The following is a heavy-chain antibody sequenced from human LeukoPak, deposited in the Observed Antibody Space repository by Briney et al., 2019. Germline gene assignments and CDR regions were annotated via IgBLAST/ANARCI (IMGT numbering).Heavy chain of an antibody. V-gene: IGHV3-23*01. Sequence: GGSLRLSCAISGLTFHDYAMTWVRQAPGKGLEWVSTIVGDSSKTYYADSVKGRFTISRDNSNYMLFLHMNNLRAEDTAIYYCAKQPYNCYYLDVWGKGTTVTVSS. CDR2: IVGDSSKT. D-gene: IGHD2-21*01. CDR1: GLTFHDYA. CDR3: AKQPYNCYYLDV. J-gene: IGHJ6*03.